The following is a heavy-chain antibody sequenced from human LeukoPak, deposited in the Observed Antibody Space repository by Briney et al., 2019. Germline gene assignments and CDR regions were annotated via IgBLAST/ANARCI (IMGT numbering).Heavy chain of an antibody. V-gene: IGHV3-23*01. CDR3: AKDLISAAGRGDFQL. Sequence: GGSLRLSCVASGFTFSGHAMSWVRQAPGKGLEWVSFISGSGGSTYYADSVKGRFTISRDNSKNTLSLQMNSLRAEDTAVYYCAKDLISAAGRGDFQLWGQGTLVTVSS. CDR1: GFTFSGHA. CDR2: ISGSGGST. D-gene: IGHD6-13*01. J-gene: IGHJ1*01.